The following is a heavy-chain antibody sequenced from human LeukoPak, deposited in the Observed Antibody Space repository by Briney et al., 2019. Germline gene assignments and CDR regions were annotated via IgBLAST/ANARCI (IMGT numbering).Heavy chain of an antibody. CDR1: VFTFPTYS. Sequence: GGSLRLSCTTSVFTFPTYSMSWVRQAPGQGLELVASIFGSASKIYHVDSVKGRFTVSRDNSKNTLYLQMNGLRVEDTALYYCVKDRVPDSGWSFDVWGQGTMVTVSA. V-gene: IGHV3-23*01. CDR2: IFGSASKI. J-gene: IGHJ3*01. CDR3: VKDRVPDSGWSFDV. D-gene: IGHD6-19*01.